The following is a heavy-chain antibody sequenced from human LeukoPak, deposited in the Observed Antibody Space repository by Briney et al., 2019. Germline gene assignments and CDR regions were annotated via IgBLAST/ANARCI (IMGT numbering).Heavy chain of an antibody. Sequence: PSETLSLTCAVYGGPFSGYYWSWIRQPPGKGLEWIGEINHSGSTNYNPSLKSRVTISVDTSKNQFSLKLSSVTAADTAVYYCARHVVRGSYSIFDYWGQGTLVTVSS. CDR3: ARHVVRGSYSIFDY. D-gene: IGHD1-26*01. J-gene: IGHJ4*02. CDR2: INHSGST. CDR1: GGPFSGYY. V-gene: IGHV4-34*01.